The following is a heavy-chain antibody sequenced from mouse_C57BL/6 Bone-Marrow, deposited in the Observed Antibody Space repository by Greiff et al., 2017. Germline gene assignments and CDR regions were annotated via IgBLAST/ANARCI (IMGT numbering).Heavy chain of an antibody. J-gene: IGHJ4*01. D-gene: IGHD2-3*01. CDR3: ARYGIFYDCYYNAMDY. CDR2: IDPYDSYT. Sequence: VKLQQPGAELVRPGTSVKLSCKASGYTFTSYWMHWVKQRPGQGLEWIGVIDPYDSYTNYNQKFKGKAPLTVDTSSSTAYMQLSCLTSDDLAVYYCARYGIFYDCYYNAMDYWGQGTSVTVSS. CDR1: GYTFTSYW. V-gene: IGHV1-59*01.